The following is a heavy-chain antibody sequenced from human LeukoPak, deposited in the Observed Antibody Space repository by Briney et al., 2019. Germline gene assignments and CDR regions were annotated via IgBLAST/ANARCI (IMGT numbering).Heavy chain of an antibody. CDR3: ARRGYCSSTSCYSSWFDP. CDR1: GFTFSDYA. D-gene: IGHD2-2*01. CDR2: ISHVGGT. V-gene: IGHV3-23*01. J-gene: IGHJ5*02. Sequence: GGSLRLSCAASGFTFSDYAMSWVRQAPEKGLEWVSPISHVGGTYYADSVRGRFTISRDDSKNMVYLQMDSLRAEDTAVYYCARRGYCSSTSCYSSWFDPWGQGTLVTVSS.